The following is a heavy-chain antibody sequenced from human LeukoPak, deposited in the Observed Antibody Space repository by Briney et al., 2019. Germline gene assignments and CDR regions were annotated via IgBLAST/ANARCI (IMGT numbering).Heavy chain of an antibody. CDR2: MNPNSGNT. D-gene: IGHD4-17*01. CDR1: GYTFTSYD. CDR3: ARGGNYGDYH. J-gene: IGHJ5*02. Sequence: ASVNVSCKAAGYTFTSYDINWVRQASGQGVEWMGWMNPNSGNTGYAQKFQGRVTMTRNTSISTAYMELSSLRSEDTAVYYCARGGNYGDYHWGQGTLVTVSS. V-gene: IGHV1-8*01.